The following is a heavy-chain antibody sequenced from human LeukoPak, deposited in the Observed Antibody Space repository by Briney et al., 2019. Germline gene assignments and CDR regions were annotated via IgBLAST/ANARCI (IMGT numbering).Heavy chain of an antibody. CDR1: GGTFGSYA. V-gene: IGHV1-69*13. J-gene: IGHJ4*02. CDR3: ARGDSTTSDYYDSSGYYYDFDY. Sequence: ASVKVSCKASGGTFGSYAISWVRQAPGQGLEWMGGIIPIFGTANYAQKFQGRVTITADESTSTAYMELSSLRSEDTAVYYCARGDSTTSDYYDSSGYYYDFDYWGQGTLVTVSS. CDR2: IIPIFGTA. D-gene: IGHD3-22*01.